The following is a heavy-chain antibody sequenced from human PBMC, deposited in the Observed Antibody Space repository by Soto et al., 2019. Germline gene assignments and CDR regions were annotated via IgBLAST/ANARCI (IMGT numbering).Heavy chain of an antibody. Sequence: EVQLVESGGGLVQPGGSLKLSCAASGFSFSDSAMHWVRQASGKGLEWVGRIGSKGQNYATTYAASVKGRFIIATDESKNTVHLEMIGLKTEDTAVYDCTKYSGNSSAPAALGLGTLVTVSS. CDR1: GFSFSDSA. CDR3: TKYSGNSSAPAA. D-gene: IGHD1-26*01. J-gene: IGHJ5*02. CDR2: IGSKGQNYAT. V-gene: IGHV3-73*02.